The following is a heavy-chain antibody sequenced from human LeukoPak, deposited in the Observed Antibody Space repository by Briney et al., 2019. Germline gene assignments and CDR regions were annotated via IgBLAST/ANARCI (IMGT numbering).Heavy chain of an antibody. CDR1: GGSFSGYY. CDR3: ARGDRPREIPPLIRKKNAFDI. CDR2: INHSGST. Sequence: SETLSLTCAVYGGSFSGYYWSWIRQPPGKGLEWIGEINHSGSTNYNPSLKSRVTISVDTSKNQFSLKLSSVTAADTAVYYCARGDRPREIPPLIRKKNAFDIWGQGTMVTVSS. J-gene: IGHJ3*02. V-gene: IGHV4-34*01. D-gene: IGHD2-8*01.